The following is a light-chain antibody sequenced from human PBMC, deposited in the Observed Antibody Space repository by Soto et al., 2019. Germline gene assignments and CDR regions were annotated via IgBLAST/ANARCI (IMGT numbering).Light chain of an antibody. CDR2: DAS. V-gene: IGKV3-11*01. CDR1: RSVSSY. J-gene: IGKJ3*01. Sequence: EIVLTQSPATLSLSPGERATLSCRASRSVSSYLVWYQQKPGQAPRLLIYDASNRATGIPARFSGSGSGTDFTLTISSLEPEDFAVYYCQQRSNGATFGPGTKVDIK. CDR3: QQRSNGAT.